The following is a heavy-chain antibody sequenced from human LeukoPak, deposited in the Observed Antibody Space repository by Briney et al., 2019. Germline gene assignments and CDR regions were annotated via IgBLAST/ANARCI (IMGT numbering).Heavy chain of an antibody. CDR2: VSYDGSNT. V-gene: IGHV3-30*19. Sequence: SGRSLRLSCAASGFSFISYGMHWVRQAPGKGLEWVAIVSYDGSNTYYADSVKGRFTISRDNSKNTVYLQMNSLRAEDTAVYWCAREVLRSFDSWGQGIRVTVST. CDR1: GFSFISYG. J-gene: IGHJ4*02. CDR3: AREVLRSFDS.